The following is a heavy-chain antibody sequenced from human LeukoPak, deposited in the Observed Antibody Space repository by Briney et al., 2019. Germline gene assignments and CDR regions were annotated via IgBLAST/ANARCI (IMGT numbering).Heavy chain of an antibody. D-gene: IGHD6-19*01. J-gene: IGHJ5*02. CDR1: GFPFNNYW. CDR3: ARAGASGWYAAGWFDP. V-gene: IGHV3-74*01. CDR2: INTDGRTT. Sequence: GGSLRLSCAASGFPFNNYWIYWVRQAPGKGLVWVSSINTDGRTTRYAASVQGRLTISRDNAKNTLYLQMNSLSGDDTAVYYCARAGASGWYAAGWFDPWGQGSLVTVSS.